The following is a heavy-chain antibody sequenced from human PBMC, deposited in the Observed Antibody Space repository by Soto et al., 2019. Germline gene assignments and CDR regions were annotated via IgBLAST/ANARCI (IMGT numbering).Heavy chain of an antibody. CDR3: ASEQWLVKGGAFDI. Sequence: ASVKVSCKSSGYTFTSYAMHWVRQAPGQRLEWMGWINAGNGNTKYSQKFQGRVTITRDTSASTAYMELSSLRSEDTAVYYCASEQWLVKGGAFDIWGQGTMVTVSS. J-gene: IGHJ3*02. CDR2: INAGNGNT. CDR1: GYTFTSYA. D-gene: IGHD6-19*01. V-gene: IGHV1-3*01.